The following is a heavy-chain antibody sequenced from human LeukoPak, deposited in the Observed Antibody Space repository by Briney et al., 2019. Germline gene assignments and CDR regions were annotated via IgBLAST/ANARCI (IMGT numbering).Heavy chain of an antibody. Sequence: GSLRLSCAASGFTFSSYWMHWVRQAPGKGLVWVSRINIDGISTTYADSVKGRFTISRDNAKNTVYLQMNSLRAEDTAVYYCAREPCSSTNCRIFDSWGQGTLVTVSS. D-gene: IGHD2-2*01. CDR3: AREPCSSTNCRIFDS. CDR1: GFTFSSYW. V-gene: IGHV3-74*01. CDR2: INIDGIST. J-gene: IGHJ4*02.